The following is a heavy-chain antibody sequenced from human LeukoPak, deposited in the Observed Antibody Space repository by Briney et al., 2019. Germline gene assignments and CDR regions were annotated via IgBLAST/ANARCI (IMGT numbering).Heavy chain of an antibody. CDR3: AQGAAAAGFDY. J-gene: IGHJ4*02. V-gene: IGHV6-1*01. CDR1: GDSVSINSAV. Sequence: PTLSLTFVGSGDSVSINSAVWNWARQSPTRGLEWVGMTYYRSKCYNDYAESVKRRITLIPDPSKNPFSLQLNSVTPEHTAVYYCAQGAAAAGFDYWGQGTLVTVSS. D-gene: IGHD6-25*01. CDR2: TYYRSKCYN.